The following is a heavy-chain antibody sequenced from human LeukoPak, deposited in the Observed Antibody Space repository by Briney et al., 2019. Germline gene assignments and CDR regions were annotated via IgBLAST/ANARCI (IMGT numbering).Heavy chain of an antibody. Sequence: SETLSLTCAVYGGSFSGYYWSWIRQPPGKGLEWIGEINHSGSTNYNPSLKSRVTISVDTSKNQFSLKLSSVTAADTAVYYCARGGRTRITIFGVVIHPQYDYWGQGTLVTVSS. CDR2: INHSGST. D-gene: IGHD3-3*01. CDR1: GGSFSGYY. J-gene: IGHJ4*02. V-gene: IGHV4-34*01. CDR3: ARGGRTRITIFGVVIHPQYDY.